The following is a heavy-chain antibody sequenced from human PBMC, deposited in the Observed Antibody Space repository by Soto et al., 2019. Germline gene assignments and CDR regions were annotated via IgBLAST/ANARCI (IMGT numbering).Heavy chain of an antibody. CDR1: GFTFSSYS. D-gene: IGHD3-16*01. V-gene: IGHV3-48*01. CDR2: ISSSSSTI. Sequence: EVQLVESGGGWVQPGGSLRLSCAASGFTFSSYSMNWVRQAPGKGLEWVSYISSSSSTIYYADSVKGRFTISRDNAKNSLYLQMNSLRAEDTAVYYCARGGKVYFWGHDYWGQGTLVTVSS. J-gene: IGHJ4*02. CDR3: ARGGKVYFWGHDY.